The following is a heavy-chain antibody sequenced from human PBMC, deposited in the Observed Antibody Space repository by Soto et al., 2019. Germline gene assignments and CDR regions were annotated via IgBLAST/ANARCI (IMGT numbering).Heavy chain of an antibody. D-gene: IGHD4-17*01. CDR3: ARSTGYGDSFFDY. Sequence: SETLSLTCTVSGGSIGSYYWNWIRQSPGKGLDWIGYMYYGGSTNYNPSLKSRVSISADTSKNQFSLRLTSVTAADTAVYYCARSTGYGDSFFDYWGQGILVTVSS. CDR2: MYYGGST. V-gene: IGHV4-59*01. J-gene: IGHJ4*02. CDR1: GGSIGSYY.